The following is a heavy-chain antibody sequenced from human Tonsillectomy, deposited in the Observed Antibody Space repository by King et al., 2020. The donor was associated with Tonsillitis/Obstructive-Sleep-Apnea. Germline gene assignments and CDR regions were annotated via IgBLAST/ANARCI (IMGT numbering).Heavy chain of an antibody. CDR1: GFSLSTSGVG. Sequence: ITLKESGPTLVKPTQTLTLTCTFSGFSLSTSGVGVGWIRQPPGKALEWLALIYWDDDKRYSPSLKSRLTITKDTSKNQVVLTMTNMDPVDTATYYCTHSARIRFGDPKNYYYYYMDVWGKGTTVTVSS. J-gene: IGHJ6*03. CDR3: THSARIRFGDPKNYYYYYMDV. D-gene: IGHD3-10*01. V-gene: IGHV2-5*02. CDR2: IYWDDDK.